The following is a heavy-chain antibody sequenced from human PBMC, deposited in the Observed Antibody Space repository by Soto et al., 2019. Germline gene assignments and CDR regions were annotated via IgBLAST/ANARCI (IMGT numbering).Heavy chain of an antibody. V-gene: IGHV4-34*01. D-gene: IGHD2-2*01. Sequence: NPSETLSLTCAVYGGSFSGYYWSWIRQPPGKGLEWIGEINHSGSTNYNPSLKSRVTISVDTSKNQFSLKLSSVTAADTAVYYCATQEPSLYCSSTSCHPPSYYYYGMDVWGQGTTVTLSS. CDR3: ATQEPSLYCSSTSCHPPSYYYYGMDV. CDR1: GGSFSGYY. CDR2: INHSGST. J-gene: IGHJ6*02.